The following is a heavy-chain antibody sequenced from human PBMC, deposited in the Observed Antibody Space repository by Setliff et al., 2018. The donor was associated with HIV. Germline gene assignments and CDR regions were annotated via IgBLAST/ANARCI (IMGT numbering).Heavy chain of an antibody. CDR2: ISGESRRT. V-gene: IGHV3-23*01. D-gene: IGHD6-13*01. CDR3: AKNPYSIRSFWFDP. J-gene: IGHJ5*02. CDR1: GFIFSSHA. Sequence: GGSLRLSCEASGFIFSSHAMSWVRQVPGKGLELIAVISGESRRTSYADSVKGRFTISRDNSKDILYLQMNSLRAEDTAMYYCAKNPYSIRSFWFDPWGQGTLVTVSS.